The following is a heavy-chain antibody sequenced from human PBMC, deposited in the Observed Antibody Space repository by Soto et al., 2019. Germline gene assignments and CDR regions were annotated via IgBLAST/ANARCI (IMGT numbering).Heavy chain of an antibody. V-gene: IGHV3-13*04. CDR2: IGPAGDT. CDR3: ARARVTSGWQYYFDY. CDR1: GFTFSSYD. Sequence: VGSLRLSCAASGFTFSSYDMHWVRQTTGKALEWVSAIGPAGDTYYPGSVKGRFTISRENAKNSLYLQVIRPRAEDTAVYYCARARVTSGWQYYFDYWGQGTLVTVPS. D-gene: IGHD6-19*01. J-gene: IGHJ4*02.